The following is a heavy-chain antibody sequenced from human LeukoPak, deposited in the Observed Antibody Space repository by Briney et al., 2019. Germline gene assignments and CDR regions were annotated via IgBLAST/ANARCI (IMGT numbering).Heavy chain of an antibody. Sequence: PGGSLRLSCTVSGLTVTSTYMDWVRQPPGKGPEWVALIRCDAGTVYADSVKGRFTISRDNSKNMVYLQMNSLRPEDSAVYYCARDRAGTQSWVELDLWGQGTLVTVSS. V-gene: IGHV3-53*05. J-gene: IGHJ5*02. CDR3: ARDRAGTQSWVELDL. D-gene: IGHD3-10*01. CDR1: GLTVTSTY. CDR2: IRCDAGT.